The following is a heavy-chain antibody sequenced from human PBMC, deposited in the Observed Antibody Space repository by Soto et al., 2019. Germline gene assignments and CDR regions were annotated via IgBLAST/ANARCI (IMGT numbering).Heavy chain of an antibody. CDR1: GFRFRSYW. CDR3: ARGGFDHSFDL. Sequence: GGSLRLSCAVSGFRFRSYWMHWVPQAPGKGLVLVSRVDSDGSDASFADSVKGRFTVSRDNARNTLFLQLNSLRVDDTAVYYCARGGFDHSFDLWGQGTMVT. D-gene: IGHD3-9*01. J-gene: IGHJ3*01. CDR2: VDSDGSDA. V-gene: IGHV3-74*01.